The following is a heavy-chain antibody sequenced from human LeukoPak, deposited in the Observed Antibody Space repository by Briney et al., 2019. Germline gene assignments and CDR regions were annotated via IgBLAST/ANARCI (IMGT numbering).Heavy chain of an antibody. V-gene: IGHV1-69*13. Sequence: SVKVSCKASGGTFSSYAISWVRQAPGQGLEWMEGIIPIFGTANYAQKFQGRVTITADESTSTAYMELSSLRSEDTAVYYCARGVVGQLWDTYFDYWGQGTLVTVSS. CDR1: GGTFSSYA. CDR3: ARGVVGQLWDTYFDY. CDR2: IIPIFGTA. J-gene: IGHJ4*02. D-gene: IGHD5-18*01.